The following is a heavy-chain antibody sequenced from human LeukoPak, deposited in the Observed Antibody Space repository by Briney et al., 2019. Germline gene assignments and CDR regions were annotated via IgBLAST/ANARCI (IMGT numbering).Heavy chain of an antibody. Sequence: SETLSLTCTVSGGSISSSSYYWGWIRQPPGKGLEWIGSIYYSGSTYYNPSLKSRVTISVDTSKNQFSLKLSSVTAADTAVYYCARRSVGAPYYFDYWGQGTLVTVSS. J-gene: IGHJ4*02. CDR3: ARRSVGAPYYFDY. V-gene: IGHV4-39*01. CDR1: GGSISSSSYY. CDR2: IYYSGST. D-gene: IGHD1-26*01.